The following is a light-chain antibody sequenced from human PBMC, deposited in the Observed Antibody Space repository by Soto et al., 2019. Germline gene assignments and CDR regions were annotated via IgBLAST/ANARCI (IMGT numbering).Light chain of an antibody. CDR3: QQYDKWPIT. CDR2: GIS. V-gene: IGKV3D-15*01. CDR1: QSIPTTY. Sequence: EIVLTQSPGTLSLSPGEGATLACRASQSIPTTYFAWYQQKPGQAPRLLIYGISTRATGIPYRFSGSGSGTEFTLTISSLHSEDFAVYYCQQYDKWPITFGQGTRLEIK. J-gene: IGKJ5*01.